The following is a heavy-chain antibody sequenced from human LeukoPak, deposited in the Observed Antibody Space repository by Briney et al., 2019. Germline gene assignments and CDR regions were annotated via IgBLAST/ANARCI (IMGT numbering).Heavy chain of an antibody. CDR1: GGSISSYY. V-gene: IGHV4-59*08. D-gene: IGHD5-24*01. CDR3: ARAGRDGYTFDY. J-gene: IGHJ4*02. CDR2: IYYSGST. Sequence: SETLSLTCTVSGGSISSYYWSWIRRPPGKGLEWIGYIYYSGSTNYNPSLKSRVTISVDTSKNQFSLKLSSVTAADTAVYYCARAGRDGYTFDYWGQGTLVTVSS.